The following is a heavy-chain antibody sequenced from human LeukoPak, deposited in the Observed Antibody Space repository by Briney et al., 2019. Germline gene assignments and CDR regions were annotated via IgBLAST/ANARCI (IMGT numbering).Heavy chain of an antibody. CDR2: TYYSSKWYN. V-gene: IGHV6-1*01. D-gene: IGHD6-19*01. CDR1: GDSVSSNSAA. CDR3: ARGAVAVRNAFDI. J-gene: IGHJ3*02. Sequence: TSQTLSLTCAISGDSVSSNSAAWNWIRQSLSRGLEWLGRTYYSSKWYNDYAVSVKSRITINPDTSKNQFSLQLNSVTPEDTALYYCARGAVAVRNAFDIWGQGTMVTVSS.